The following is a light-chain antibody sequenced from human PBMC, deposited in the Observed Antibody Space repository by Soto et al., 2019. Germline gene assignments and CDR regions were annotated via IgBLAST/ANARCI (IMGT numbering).Light chain of an antibody. CDR1: QSVISSN. CDR3: QQYGSSPKT. V-gene: IGKV3-20*01. J-gene: IGKJ1*01. Sequence: EIVLTHSPGTLSLSPGERAILSCSSSQSVISSNLVWYQQKPGQAPRLLIYAASNRASGIPDRFSGSGSGTDFTLTISRLEPEDFAVYYCQQYGSSPKTFGQGTKVDI. CDR2: AAS.